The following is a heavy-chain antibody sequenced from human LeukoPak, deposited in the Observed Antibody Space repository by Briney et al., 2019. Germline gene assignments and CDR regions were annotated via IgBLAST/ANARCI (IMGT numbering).Heavy chain of an antibody. CDR2: IYYSGST. D-gene: IGHD2-2*02. Sequence: SETLSLTCTVSGGSISSSSYYWGWIRQPPGKGLEWIGSIYYSGSTYYNPSLKSRVTISVDTSKNQFSLKLSSVTAAGTAVYYCARGDCSSTSCYSVDYWGQGTLVTVSS. CDR1: GGSISSSSYY. V-gene: IGHV4-39*01. J-gene: IGHJ4*02. CDR3: ARGDCSSTSCYSVDY.